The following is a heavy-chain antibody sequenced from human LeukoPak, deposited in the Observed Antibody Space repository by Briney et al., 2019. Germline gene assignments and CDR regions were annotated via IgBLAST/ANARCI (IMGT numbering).Heavy chain of an antibody. V-gene: IGHV3-15*01. CDR2: IKSKTDGGTT. Sequence: PGGSLRLSCAASGFTFSNDWMSWVRQAPGKGLEWVGRIKSKTDGGTTDYAAPVKGRFTISRDDSKNTLYLQMNSLKTEDTAVYYCTTDNWNYEYYYYYMDVWGKGTTVTVSS. D-gene: IGHD1-7*01. CDR1: GFTFSNDW. CDR3: TTDNWNYEYYYYYMDV. J-gene: IGHJ6*03.